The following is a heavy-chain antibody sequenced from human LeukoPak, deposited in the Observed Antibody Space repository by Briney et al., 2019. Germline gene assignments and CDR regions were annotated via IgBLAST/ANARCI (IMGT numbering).Heavy chain of an antibody. D-gene: IGHD3-10*01. CDR2: MSPSGTT. Sequence: PSGTLCLTCTVSGDSVSSGNYYLSWIRQPPGKGLDWITYMSPSGTTKYNPSLKSRVTTSVDTSKNQFSLKLSSVTAADTAVYYCARVQGSDYGSGSYFDYWGQGTLVTVSS. V-gene: IGHV4-61*01. J-gene: IGHJ4*02. CDR3: ARVQGSDYGSGSYFDY. CDR1: GDSVSSGNYY.